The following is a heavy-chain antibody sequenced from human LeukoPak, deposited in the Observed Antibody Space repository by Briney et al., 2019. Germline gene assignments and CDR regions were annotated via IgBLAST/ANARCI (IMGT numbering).Heavy chain of an antibody. Sequence: GGSLRLSCSASGCTFSNYAMHWVRQSPGKGPEYVSAISTTGGSTYYADSVKGRFTISRDNSKNTLYLQMSSLTAEDTAVYYSVKGWIQAVGNFCWGQGTLVTVSS. D-gene: IGHD5-18*01. CDR2: ISTTGGST. CDR3: VKGWIQAVGNFC. J-gene: IGHJ4*02. CDR1: GCTFSNYA. V-gene: IGHV3-64D*06.